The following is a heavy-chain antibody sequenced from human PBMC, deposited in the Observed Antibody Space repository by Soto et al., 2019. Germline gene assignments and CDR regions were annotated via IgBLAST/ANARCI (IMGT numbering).Heavy chain of an antibody. Sequence: AGGTLRLSCAASGFTFSSYSMKWVRQAPGKRLEWVSSISSSSSYIYYADSVKGRFTISRDNAKNSLYLQMNSLRAEDTAVYYCAFAGSGSYSNVPDAFDIWGQGTMVTVSS. J-gene: IGHJ3*02. V-gene: IGHV3-21*01. D-gene: IGHD3-10*01. CDR2: ISSSSSYI. CDR1: GFTFSSYS. CDR3: AFAGSGSYSNVPDAFDI.